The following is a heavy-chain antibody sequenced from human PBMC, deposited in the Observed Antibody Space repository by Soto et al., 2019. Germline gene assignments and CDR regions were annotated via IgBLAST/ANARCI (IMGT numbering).Heavy chain of an antibody. D-gene: IGHD2-15*01. CDR2: IYWDADK. CDR3: AHRGGPNYYYYMDV. J-gene: IGHJ6*03. V-gene: IGHV2-5*02. CDR1: GFSLSTSGVG. Sequence: ESGPTLVNPTQTLTLTCTFSGFSLSTSGVGVGWIRQPPGKALEWLALIYWDADKRYSPSLKSRLTITKDTSKNQVVLKMTNMDPEDTATYYCAHRGGPNYYYYMDVWGKGTTVTVSS.